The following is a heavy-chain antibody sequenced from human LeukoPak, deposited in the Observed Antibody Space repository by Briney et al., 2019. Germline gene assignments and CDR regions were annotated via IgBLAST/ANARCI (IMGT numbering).Heavy chain of an antibody. V-gene: IGHV4-61*02. CDR2: IYTSGST. CDR3: ASRSAGPAAWRIY. D-gene: IGHD2-2*01. J-gene: IGHJ4*02. Sequence: PSETLSFTGTGSGFSISSGSYYWSWIRQPAGKGLEWIGRIYTSGSTNYNPSLKSRVTISVDTSKNQFSLRLSSVTTADTAVYYCASRSAGPAAWRIYWGQGTLVTVSS. CDR1: GFSISSGSYY.